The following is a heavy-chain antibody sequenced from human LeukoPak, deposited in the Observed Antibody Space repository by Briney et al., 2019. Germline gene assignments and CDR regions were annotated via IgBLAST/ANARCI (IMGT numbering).Heavy chain of an antibody. J-gene: IGHJ3*02. V-gene: IGHV3-7*01. D-gene: IGHD2-21*01. Sequence: HPGGSLRLSCAASGFTFSTSWMSWVRQAPGKGLEWVANIKADGSVKHYVDSMEGRLTISRDNARDSLYLQMNSLRAEDTAVYYCVRDSDYQRNSGGRYAHYDALDIWGHGTMVTVSS. CDR3: VRDSDYQRNSGGRYAHYDALDI. CDR2: IKADGSVK. CDR1: GFTFSTSW.